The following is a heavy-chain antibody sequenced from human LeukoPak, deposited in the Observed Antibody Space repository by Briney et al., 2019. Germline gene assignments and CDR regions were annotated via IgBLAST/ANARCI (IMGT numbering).Heavy chain of an antibody. Sequence: SETLSLTCTVSGGSISSYYWSWIRQPAGKGLEWIGRIYTSGSTNYNPSLKSRVTMSIETSKNQFSLKLSSVIAADTAVYYCARDGWFGELLDYWGQGTLVIVSS. V-gene: IGHV4-4*07. CDR2: IYTSGST. CDR3: ARDGWFGELLDY. D-gene: IGHD3-10*01. CDR1: GGSISSYY. J-gene: IGHJ4*02.